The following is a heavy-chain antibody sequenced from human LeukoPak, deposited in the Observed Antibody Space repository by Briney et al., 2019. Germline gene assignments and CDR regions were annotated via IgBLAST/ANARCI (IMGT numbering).Heavy chain of an antibody. CDR2: IITIFGTA. CDR3: AREEMATRSNWFDP. V-gene: IGHV1-69*01. D-gene: IGHD5-24*01. CDR1: GGTFSSYA. J-gene: IGHJ5*02. Sequence: GSSVKVSCKASGGTFSSYAISWVRQAPGQGLEWMGGIITIFGTANYAQKFQGRVTITADESTSTAYMELSSLRSEDTAVYYCAREEMATRSNWFDPWGQGTLVTVSS.